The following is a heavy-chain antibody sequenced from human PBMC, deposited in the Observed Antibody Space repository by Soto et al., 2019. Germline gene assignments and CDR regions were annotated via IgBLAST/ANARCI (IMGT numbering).Heavy chain of an antibody. V-gene: IGHV3-23*01. CDR3: AKEYYYGSGRPLYYFDY. CDR2: ISGSGGST. Sequence: EVQLLESGGGLVQPGGSLRLSCAASGFTFSSYAMSWVRQAPGKGLEWVSAISGSGGSTYYADSVKGRFTISRDNSKNTLYLQMNSLRAEDTAVYYCAKEYYYGSGRPLYYFDYWGQGTLVTVSS. CDR1: GFTFSSYA. D-gene: IGHD3-10*01. J-gene: IGHJ4*02.